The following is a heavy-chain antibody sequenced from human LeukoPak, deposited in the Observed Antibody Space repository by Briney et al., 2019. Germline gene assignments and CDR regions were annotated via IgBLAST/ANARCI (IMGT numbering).Heavy chain of an antibody. CDR2: IYSGGST. CDR1: GFTVSSDY. Sequence: PGGSLRVSCAASGFTVSSDYMSCVRQAPGKGLEWVSVIYSGGSTYYADSVKGRFTISRDNSKNTLYLQMNSLRAEDTAVYYCARRWPGFEYWGQGTLVTVSS. CDR3: ARRWPGFEY. D-gene: IGHD5-24*01. J-gene: IGHJ4*02. V-gene: IGHV3-53*01.